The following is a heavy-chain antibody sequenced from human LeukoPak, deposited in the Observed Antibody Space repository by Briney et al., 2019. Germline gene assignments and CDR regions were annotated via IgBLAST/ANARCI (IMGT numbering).Heavy chain of an antibody. CDR3: AKFGRSTSPVN. D-gene: IGHD3-16*01. CDR2: IRPDGSEK. V-gene: IGHV3-7*01. CDR1: GFTHSFFW. Sequence: GGSLRLSCAASGFTHSFFWMSWVRRAPPKGREWVGNIRPDGSEKQYVDSVKGRFTISRDNAQNSLYLQMNSLRAEDTAVYYCAKFGRSTSPVNWGQGTLVTVSS. J-gene: IGHJ4*02.